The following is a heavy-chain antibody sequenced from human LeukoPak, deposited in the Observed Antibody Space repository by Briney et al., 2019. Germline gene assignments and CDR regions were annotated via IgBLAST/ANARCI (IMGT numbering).Heavy chain of an antibody. CDR3: ARLMGATTIYDI. CDR1: GFTFSNHY. CDR2: IKQDGTEI. V-gene: IGHV3-7*04. Sequence: VGSLRLSCVASGFTFSNHYMSWVRQAPGKELEWVATIKQDGTEIKYVDSVKGRFTISRDNAKNSLFLQMNSLRVEDTAVFYCARLMGATTIYDIWGRGTTVIVSS. D-gene: IGHD1-26*01. J-gene: IGHJ3*02.